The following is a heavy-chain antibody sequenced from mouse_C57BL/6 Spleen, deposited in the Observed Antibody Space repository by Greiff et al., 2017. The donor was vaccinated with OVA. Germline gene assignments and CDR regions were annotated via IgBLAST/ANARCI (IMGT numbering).Heavy chain of an antibody. J-gene: IGHJ4*01. V-gene: IGHV1-26*01. D-gene: IGHD2-4*01. CDR3: ARYYDYDFRAMDY. Sequence: VQLKQSGPELVKPGASVKISCKASGYTFTDYYMNWVKQSHGKSLEWIGDINPNNGGTSYNQKFKGKATLTVDKSSSTAYMELRSLTSEDSAVYYCARYYDYDFRAMDYWGQGTSVTVSS. CDR2: INPNNGGT. CDR1: GYTFTDYY.